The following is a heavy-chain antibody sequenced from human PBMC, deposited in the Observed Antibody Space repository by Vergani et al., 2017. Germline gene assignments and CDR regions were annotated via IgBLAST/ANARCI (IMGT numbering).Heavy chain of an antibody. V-gene: IGHV3-9*03. CDR3: AXDLGDYYYYGMDV. CDR2: ISWNSGSI. J-gene: IGHJ6*02. Sequence: EVQLVESGGGLVQPGRSLRLSCAASGFTFDDYAMHWVRQAPGKGLEWVSGISWNSGSIGYADSVKGRFTISRDNAKNSLYLQMNSLRAEDMALYYCAXDLGDYYYYGMDVWGQGTTVTVSS. CDR1: GFTFDDYA.